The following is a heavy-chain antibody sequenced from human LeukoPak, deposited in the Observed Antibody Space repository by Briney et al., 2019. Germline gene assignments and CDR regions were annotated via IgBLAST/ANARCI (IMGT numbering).Heavy chain of an antibody. Sequence: GGSLRLSCAASGFTVSSNYMSWVRQAPGKGLEWVSVIYSGGSTYYADSVKGRFTISRDNSKNTLYLQMNSLRAEDTAVYYCARDHKTNWFDPWGQGTLVTVSS. J-gene: IGHJ5*02. CDR3: ARDHKTNWFDP. CDR2: IYSGGST. V-gene: IGHV3-53*01. CDR1: GFTVSSNY.